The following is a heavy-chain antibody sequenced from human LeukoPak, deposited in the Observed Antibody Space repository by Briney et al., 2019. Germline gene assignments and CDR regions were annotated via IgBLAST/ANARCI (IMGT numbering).Heavy chain of an antibody. J-gene: IGHJ4*02. CDR2: IIPIFGTA. Sequence: SVKVSCKASGGTFSSYAISWVRQAPGQGLEWMGGIIPIFGTANYAQKFQGRVTITADESTSTAYMELSSLRSEDTAVYYCARDLKGMGFWSGYLGRWGQGTLVTVSS. CDR3: ARDLKGMGFWSGYLGR. D-gene: IGHD3-3*01. CDR1: GGTFSSYA. V-gene: IGHV1-69*01.